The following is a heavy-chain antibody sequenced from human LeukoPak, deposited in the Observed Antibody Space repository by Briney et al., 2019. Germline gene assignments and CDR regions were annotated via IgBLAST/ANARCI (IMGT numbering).Heavy chain of an antibody. D-gene: IGHD6-19*01. V-gene: IGHV3-74*01. CDR3: ARATRIYSSGWYYSFDY. J-gene: IGHJ4*02. Sequence: PGGSLRLSCAASGFTFSTYWMHWVRQAPGKGLVWVSHINVDGSGATYADSVKRRFTISRDNAKKTLYLQMNSLRAEDTAVYYCARATRIYSSGWYYSFDYWGQGTLVTVSS. CDR2: INVDGSGA. CDR1: GFTFSTYW.